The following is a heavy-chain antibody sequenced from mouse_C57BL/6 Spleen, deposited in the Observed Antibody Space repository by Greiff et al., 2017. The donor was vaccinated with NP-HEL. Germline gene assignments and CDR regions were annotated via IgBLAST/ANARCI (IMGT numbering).Heavy chain of an antibody. Sequence: EVQGVESGGGLVKPGGSLKLSCAASGFTFSSYAMSWVRQTPEKRLEWVATISDGGSYTYYPDNVKGRFTISRDNAKNNLYLQMSHLKSEDTAMYYCARDRGYSDYWGQGTTLTVSS. CDR1: GFTFSSYA. CDR2: ISDGGSYT. CDR3: ARDRGYSDY. V-gene: IGHV5-4*01. J-gene: IGHJ2*01. D-gene: IGHD2-3*01.